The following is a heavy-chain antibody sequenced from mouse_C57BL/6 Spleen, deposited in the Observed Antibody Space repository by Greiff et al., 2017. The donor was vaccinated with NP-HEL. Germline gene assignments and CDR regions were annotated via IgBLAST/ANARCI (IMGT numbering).Heavy chain of an antibody. J-gene: IGHJ4*01. D-gene: IGHD1-1*01. Sequence: QVQLQQSGAELMKPGASVKLSCKATGYTFTGYWIEWVKQRPGHGLEWIGEILPGSGSTNYNEKFKGKATFTADTSSNTAYMQLSSLTTEDSAIYDWARPDYYGSSYYYAMDYWGQGTSVTVSS. CDR1: GYTFTGYW. CDR2: ILPGSGST. V-gene: IGHV1-9*01. CDR3: ARPDYYGSSYYYAMDY.